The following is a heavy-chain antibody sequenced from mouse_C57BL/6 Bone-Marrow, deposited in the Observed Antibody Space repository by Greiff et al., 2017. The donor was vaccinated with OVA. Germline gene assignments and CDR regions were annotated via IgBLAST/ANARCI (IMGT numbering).Heavy chain of an antibody. D-gene: IGHD2-2*01. CDR3: ARDRGNGYDGFAY. V-gene: IGHV5-16*01. Sequence: EVKLVESEGGLVQPGSSMKLSCTASGFTFSDYYMAWVRQVPEKGLEWVANINYDGSSTYYLDSLKSRFIISRDNAKNILYLQMSSLKSEDTATYYCARDRGNGYDGFAYWGQGTLVTVSA. CDR2: INYDGSST. CDR1: GFTFSDYY. J-gene: IGHJ3*01.